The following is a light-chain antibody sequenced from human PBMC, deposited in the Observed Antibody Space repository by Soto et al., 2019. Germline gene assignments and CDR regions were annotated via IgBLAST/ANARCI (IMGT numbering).Light chain of an antibody. Sequence: DIQMTQSPSSLSASVGDRVTITCRASQAIYNYLAWYQQKPRRVPKLLIYAASTLQSGVPSRFSGTGSGSDFNITISGLQPEDVATDYCQTYDSASWTFGQGTKVDIK. CDR1: QAIYNY. J-gene: IGKJ1*01. V-gene: IGKV1-27*01. CDR3: QTYDSASWT. CDR2: AAS.